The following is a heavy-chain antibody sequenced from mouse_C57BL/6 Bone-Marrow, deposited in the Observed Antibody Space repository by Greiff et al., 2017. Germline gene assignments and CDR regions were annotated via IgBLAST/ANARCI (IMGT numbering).Heavy chain of an antibody. J-gene: IGHJ4*01. CDR3: AREGNVFYYAMDY. CDR2: IDPSDSYT. V-gene: IGHV1-69*01. D-gene: IGHD2-1*01. CDR1: GYTFTSYW. Sequence: QVQLQQPGAELVMPGASVKLSCKASGYTFTSYWMHWVKQRPGQGLEWIGEIDPSDSYTNYNQKFKGKSTLTVDKSSSTAYMQLSSLTSEDSAVDYCAREGNVFYYAMDYWGQGTSVTVSS.